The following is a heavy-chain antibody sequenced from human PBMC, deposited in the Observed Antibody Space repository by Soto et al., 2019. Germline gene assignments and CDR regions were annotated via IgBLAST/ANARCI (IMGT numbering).Heavy chain of an antibody. CDR2: ISYDGSNK. CDR1: GFTFSSYA. J-gene: IGHJ6*02. V-gene: IGHV3-30-3*01. CDR3: ARDYSTSWNFYYYYYGMDV. Sequence: PGGSLRLSCAASGFTFSSYAMHWVRQAPGKGLEWVAVISYDGSNKYYADPVKGRFTISRDNSKNTLYLQMNSLRAEDTVVYYCARDYSTSWNFYYYYYGMDVWGQGT. D-gene: IGHD2-2*01.